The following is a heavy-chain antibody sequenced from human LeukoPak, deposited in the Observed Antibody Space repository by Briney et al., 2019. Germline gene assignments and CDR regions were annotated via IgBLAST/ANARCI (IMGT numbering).Heavy chain of an antibody. V-gene: IGHV3-11*01. Sequence: GGTLRLSCAASGFTFSDYNMRWIRQAPGKGLEWVSSISRSGSTKYDADSVKGRFTISRDNAKNSLFLQMNSLRAEDTAVYYCARITMSRFDPWGQGTLVTVSS. CDR2: ISRSGSTK. D-gene: IGHD3-10*02. J-gene: IGHJ5*02. CDR3: ARITMSRFDP. CDR1: GFTFSDYN.